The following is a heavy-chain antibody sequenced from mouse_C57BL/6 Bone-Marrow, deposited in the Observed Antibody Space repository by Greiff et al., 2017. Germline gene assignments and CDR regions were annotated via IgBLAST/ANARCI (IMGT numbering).Heavy chain of an antibody. CDR3: ARRGFYYGSRGYFDV. D-gene: IGHD1-1*01. V-gene: IGHV5-6*01. CDR1: GFTFSSYG. J-gene: IGHJ1*03. Sequence: EVQLVESGGDLVKPGGSLKLSCAASGFTFSSYGMSWVRQTPDTRLAWVATISSGGSYTYSPDSVKGRFTISRDNAKNTLYLQMSSLKSEDTAMYYCARRGFYYGSRGYFDVWGTGTAVTVSS. CDR2: ISSGGSYT.